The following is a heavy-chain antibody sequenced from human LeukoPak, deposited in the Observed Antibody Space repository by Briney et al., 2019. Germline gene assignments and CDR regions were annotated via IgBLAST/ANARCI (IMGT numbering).Heavy chain of an antibody. CDR2: IIPIFGTA. J-gene: IGHJ4*02. CDR1: GGTFSSYA. CDR3: ARDKTSGEGV. Sequence: ASVKVSCKASGGTFSSYAISWVRQAPGQGLEWMGRIIPIFGTANYAQKFQGRVTITTDESTSTAYMELSSLRSVDTAVYYCARDKTSGEGVWGQGTLVTVSS. D-gene: IGHD2-2*01. V-gene: IGHV1-69*05.